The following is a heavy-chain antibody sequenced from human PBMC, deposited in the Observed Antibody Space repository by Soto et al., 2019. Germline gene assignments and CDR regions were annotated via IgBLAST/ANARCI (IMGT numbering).Heavy chain of an antibody. CDR3: AKDVNYDYIWGKAPNYY. CDR2: ISGSGGST. J-gene: IGHJ4*02. V-gene: IGHV3-23*01. D-gene: IGHD3-16*01. Sequence: PGGSLRLSCAASGFTFSSYAMSWVRQAPGKGLEWVSAISGSGGSTYYADSVKGRFTISRDNSKNTLYLQMNSLRAEDTAVYYCAKDVNYDYIWGKAPNYYWGQGTLVTVSS. CDR1: GFTFSSYA.